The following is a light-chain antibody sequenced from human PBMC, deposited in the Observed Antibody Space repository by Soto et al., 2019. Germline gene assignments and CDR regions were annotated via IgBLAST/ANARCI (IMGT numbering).Light chain of an antibody. V-gene: IGLV1-40*01. Sequence: QSVLTQPPSVSGAPGQRVTISCTGSSSNIGAGYVVHWYQQLPGTAPKLLIYGDTNRPSGVPDRFSGSKSGTSASLAITGLQAEDEADYYCQSYDSSLSGPNWVFGGGTKVTVL. CDR2: GDT. J-gene: IGLJ3*02. CDR3: QSYDSSLSGPNWV. CDR1: SSNIGAGYV.